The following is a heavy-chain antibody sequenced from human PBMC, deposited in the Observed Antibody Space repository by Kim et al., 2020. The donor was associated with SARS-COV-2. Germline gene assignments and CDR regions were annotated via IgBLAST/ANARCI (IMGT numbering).Heavy chain of an antibody. V-gene: IGHV3-53*01. CDR1: GFTVSSNY. CDR3: ARDNYVWGSYEDV. J-gene: IGHJ6*02. D-gene: IGHD3-16*01. Sequence: GGSLRLSCAASGFTVSSNYMSWVRQAPGKGLEWVSVIYSGGSTYYADSVKGRFTISRDNSKNTLYLQMNSLRAEDTAVYYCARDNYVWGSYEDVWGQGTTVTVSS. CDR2: IYSGGST.